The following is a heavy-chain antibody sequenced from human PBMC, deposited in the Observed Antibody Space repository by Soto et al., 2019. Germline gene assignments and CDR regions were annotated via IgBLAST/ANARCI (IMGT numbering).Heavy chain of an antibody. Sequence: GGSLRLSCAASGFTFSSYAMSWVRQAPGKGLEWVSAISGSGGSTYYADSVKGRFTISRDNSKNTLYLQMNSLRAEDTAVYYCARPSGSSWYKYSIYYYYGMDVWGQGTRVTVSS. CDR1: GFTFSSYA. CDR2: ISGSGGST. CDR3: ARPSGSSWYKYSIYYYYGMDV. J-gene: IGHJ6*02. V-gene: IGHV3-23*01. D-gene: IGHD6-13*01.